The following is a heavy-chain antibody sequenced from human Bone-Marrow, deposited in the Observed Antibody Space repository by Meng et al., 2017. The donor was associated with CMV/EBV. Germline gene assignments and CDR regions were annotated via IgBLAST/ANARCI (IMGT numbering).Heavy chain of an antibody. V-gene: IGHV4-61*01. J-gene: IGHJ6*02. Sequence: LRLSCTVPGDSISSGHYYWSWIRQPLGKGLECIGYIHYSGSTKYNPSLKSRVTISVDPTNNQFSLKLGSVTAADTAVYYCSRGIAAACLYGMDVWGQGATVTVSS. CDR2: IHYSGST. CDR1: GDSISSGHYY. D-gene: IGHD6-13*01. CDR3: SRGIAAACLYGMDV.